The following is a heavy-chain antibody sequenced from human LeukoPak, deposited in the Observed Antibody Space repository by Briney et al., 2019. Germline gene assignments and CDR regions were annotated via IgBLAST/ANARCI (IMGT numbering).Heavy chain of an antibody. CDR3: ARGLRIAAAGKKGEYFQH. Sequence: SVKVSCKASGGTFSSYAISWVRQSPGLGLEWMGGIIPIFGTENSAKKFQGGVTSTADKSTSTVYMELSSLRSDDTAGYYCARGLRIAAAGKKGEYFQHWGQGTLVTVSS. CDR2: IIPIFGTE. V-gene: IGHV1-69*06. D-gene: IGHD6-13*01. J-gene: IGHJ1*01. CDR1: GGTFSSYA.